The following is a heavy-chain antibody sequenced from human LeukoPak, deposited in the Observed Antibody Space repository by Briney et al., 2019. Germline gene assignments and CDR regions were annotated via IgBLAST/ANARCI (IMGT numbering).Heavy chain of an antibody. CDR1: GFTVSSNY. D-gene: IGHD3-9*01. CDR3: ARAGIQYYDILTGPYNWFDP. CDR2: INSGDIT. V-gene: IGHV3-66*01. J-gene: IGHJ5*02. Sequence: GGSLRLSCAASGFTVSSNYMNWIRQAPGKGLEWVSVINSGDITYFADSVKGRFTIPRDNSKNTLYLQMNSLRAEDTAVYYCARAGIQYYDILTGPYNWFDPWGQGTLVTVSS.